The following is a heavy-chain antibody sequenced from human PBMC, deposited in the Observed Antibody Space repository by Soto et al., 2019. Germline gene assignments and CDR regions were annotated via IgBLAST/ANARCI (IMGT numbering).Heavy chain of an antibody. V-gene: IGHV3-33*01. CDR3: ARDGPHYYGSGTSPYYGMDV. Sequence: SLRLSCAAPGFTFSSYGMHWVRQAPGKGLEWVAVIWYDGSNKYYADSVKGRFTISRDNSKNTLYLQMNSLRAEDTAVYYCARDGPHYYGSGTSPYYGMDVWGQGTTVTVSS. J-gene: IGHJ6*02. D-gene: IGHD3-10*01. CDR1: GFTFSSYG. CDR2: IWYDGSNK.